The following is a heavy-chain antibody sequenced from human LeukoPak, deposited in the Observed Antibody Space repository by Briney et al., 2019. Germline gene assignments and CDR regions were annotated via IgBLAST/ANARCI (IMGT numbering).Heavy chain of an antibody. CDR3: ARDTTGERQFDY. CDR2: IWYDGSNK. D-gene: IGHD1-1*01. CDR1: GFTFSSYG. V-gene: IGHV3-33*01. Sequence: GGPLRLSCAASGFTFSSYGMHWVRQAPGKGLEWVAVIWYDGSNKYYADSVKGRFTISRDNSKNTLYLQMNSLRAEDTAVYYCARDTTGERQFDYWGQGTLVTVSS. J-gene: IGHJ4*02.